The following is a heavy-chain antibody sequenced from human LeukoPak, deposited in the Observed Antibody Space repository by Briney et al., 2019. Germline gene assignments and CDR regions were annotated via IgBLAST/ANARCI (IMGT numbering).Heavy chain of an antibody. CDR2: ISSSSSTI. CDR1: GFTFSSYS. CDR3: ARVVRFASRWLQTDWFDP. J-gene: IGHJ5*02. Sequence: PGGSLRLSCAASGFTFSSYSMNWVRQAPGKGLEWVSYISSSSSTIYYADSVKGRFTISRDNAKNSLYLQMNSLRAEDTAVYYCARVVRFASRWLQTDWFDPWGQGTLVTVSS. D-gene: IGHD5-24*01. V-gene: IGHV3-48*01.